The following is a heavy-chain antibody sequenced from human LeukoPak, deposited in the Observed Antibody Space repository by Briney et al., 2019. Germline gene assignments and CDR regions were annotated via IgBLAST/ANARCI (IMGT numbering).Heavy chain of an antibody. D-gene: IGHD2-15*01. V-gene: IGHV3-48*01. CDR3: ARGYSRAAFDI. CDR1: GFTFSNYL. CDR2: ISSTGGTI. J-gene: IGHJ3*02. Sequence: GGPLRLSCVGSGFTFSNYLMNWVRQAPVKGLEWVSFISSTGGTIYYADAVKGRFTVSRDNAKNSLLLQMNSLRAEDTALYYCARGYSRAAFDIWGQGTMVTVSS.